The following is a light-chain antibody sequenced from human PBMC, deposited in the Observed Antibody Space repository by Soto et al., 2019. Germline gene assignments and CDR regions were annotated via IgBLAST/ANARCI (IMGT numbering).Light chain of an antibody. V-gene: IGLV1-40*01. CDR2: GNS. J-gene: IGLJ2*01. Sequence: QSVLTQPPSVSGAPGQRVTISCTGSSSNIGAGYDVHWYQQLPGTAPKLLIYGNSNRPSGVPDRFSGSKSGTSASLANTGLQAEDEADYYCQSYDSSLSAHVVFGGGTKLTVL. CDR3: QSYDSSLSAHVV. CDR1: SSNIGAGYD.